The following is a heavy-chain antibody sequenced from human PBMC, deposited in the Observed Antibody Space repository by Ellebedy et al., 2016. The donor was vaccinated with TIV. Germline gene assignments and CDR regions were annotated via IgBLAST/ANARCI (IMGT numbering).Heavy chain of an antibody. D-gene: IGHD3-10*01. V-gene: IGHV3-48*02. CDR3: ASAVGSGSEYYYYGMDV. J-gene: IGHJ6*02. Sequence: GESLKISCAASGFTFSSYSMNWVRQAPGKGLEWVSYITSSSTIIYYADSVKGRFTISRDNAKNSLYLQMNSLRDEDTAVYYCASAVGSGSEYYYYGMDVWGQGTTVTVSS. CDR2: ITSSSTII. CDR1: GFTFSSYS.